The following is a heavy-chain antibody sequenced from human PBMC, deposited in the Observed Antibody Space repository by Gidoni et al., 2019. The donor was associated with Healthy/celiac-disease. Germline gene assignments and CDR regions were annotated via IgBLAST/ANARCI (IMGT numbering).Heavy chain of an antibody. CDR2: ISWDGGST. Sequence: EVQLVESGGVVVQPGGSLRLSCAASGFTFDDYTMHWVRQAPGKGLEWVSLISWDGGSTYYADSVKGRFTISRDNSKNSLYLQMNSLRTEDTALYYCAKDSMDIVVVPAAGADYYYGMDVWGQGTTVTVSS. J-gene: IGHJ6*02. V-gene: IGHV3-43*01. CDR1: GFTFDDYT. D-gene: IGHD2-2*03. CDR3: AKDSMDIVVVPAAGADYYYGMDV.